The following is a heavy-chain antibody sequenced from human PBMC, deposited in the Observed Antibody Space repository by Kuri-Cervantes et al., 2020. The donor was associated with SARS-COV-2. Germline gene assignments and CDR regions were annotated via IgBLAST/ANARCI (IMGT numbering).Heavy chain of an antibody. J-gene: IGHJ4*02. CDR2: INHSGST. Sequence: SETLSLTCAVYGGSFSGYYWSWIRQPPGKGLEWIGEINHSGSTSYNSSLKSRVTISVDTSKNQFSLKLSSVTAADTAVYYCARGPRWSIAASFDYWGQGTLVTVSS. CDR3: ARGPRWSIAASFDY. D-gene: IGHD6-6*01. CDR1: GGSFSGYY. V-gene: IGHV4-34*01.